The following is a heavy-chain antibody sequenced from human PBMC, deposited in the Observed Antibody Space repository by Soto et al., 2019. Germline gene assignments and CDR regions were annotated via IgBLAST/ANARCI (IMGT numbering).Heavy chain of an antibody. J-gene: IGHJ5*02. V-gene: IGHV1-8*01. CDR3: ARSSVPIFGVVIISWFDP. D-gene: IGHD3-3*01. Sequence: ASVKVSCKASGYTFTSYDINWVRQATGQGLEWMGWMNPNSGNTGYAQKFQGRVTMTRNTSISTAYMELSSPRSEDTAVYYCARSSVPIFGVVIISWFDPWGQGTLVTVSS. CDR2: MNPNSGNT. CDR1: GYTFTSYD.